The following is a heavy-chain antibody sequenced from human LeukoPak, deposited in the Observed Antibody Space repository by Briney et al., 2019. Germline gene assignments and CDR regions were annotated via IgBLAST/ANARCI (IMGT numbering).Heavy chain of an antibody. Sequence: PGGSLRLSCAASGFTFSSYWMSWVRQAPGKGLEWVANIKQDGSEKYYVDSVKGRFTISRDNAKNSLYLQMNSLRAEDTAVYYCARDFHDSSSWYEGFDYWGQGTLVTVSS. V-gene: IGHV3-7*01. D-gene: IGHD6-13*01. CDR1: GFTFSSYW. CDR2: IKQDGSEK. J-gene: IGHJ4*02. CDR3: ARDFHDSSSWYEGFDY.